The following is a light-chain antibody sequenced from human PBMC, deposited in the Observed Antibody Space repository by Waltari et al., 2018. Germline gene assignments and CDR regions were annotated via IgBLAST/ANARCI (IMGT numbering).Light chain of an antibody. CDR2: DVS. V-gene: IGLV2-14*01. CDR3: SSYTGGSTFVL. Sequence: QSALTQPASVSGSPGQSITISCTGTSSDVGGYNFVSWYQQEPGKAPKVMIFDVSKRPSGVSGGFSGSKSGNTASLTISGLQAEDEADYYCSSYTGGSTFVLFGGGTKLTVL. J-gene: IGLJ2*01. CDR1: SSDVGGYNF.